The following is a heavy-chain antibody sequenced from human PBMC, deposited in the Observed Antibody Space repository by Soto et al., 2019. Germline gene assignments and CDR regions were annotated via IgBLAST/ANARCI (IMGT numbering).Heavy chain of an antibody. CDR1: GFTFSSYG. CDR2: ISYDGSNK. V-gene: IGHV3-30*18. Sequence: QVQLVESGGGVVQPGRSLRLSCAASGFTFSSYGMHWVRQAPGKGLEWVAVISYDGSNKYYADSVKGRFTISRDNSKNTLYLQMNSLRAEDTAVYYCAKDRGGAVAGTVEFDYWGQGTLVTVSS. J-gene: IGHJ4*02. CDR3: AKDRGGAVAGTVEFDY. D-gene: IGHD6-19*01.